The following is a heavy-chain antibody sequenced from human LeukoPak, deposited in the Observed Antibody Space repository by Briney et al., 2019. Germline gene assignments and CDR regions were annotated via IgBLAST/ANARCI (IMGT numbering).Heavy chain of an antibody. D-gene: IGHD4-11*01. CDR3: ATADYSGFYSY. CDR1: GFTFSSHA. Sequence: PGGSLRLSCAASGFTFSSHAMHWVRQAPGKGLEYVSAITSDGVYTYYANSVKGRFTISRDNSKNTLYLQMGSLRAEDMAVYYCATADYSGFYSYWGQGTLVTVSS. V-gene: IGHV3-64*01. CDR2: ITSDGVYT. J-gene: IGHJ4*02.